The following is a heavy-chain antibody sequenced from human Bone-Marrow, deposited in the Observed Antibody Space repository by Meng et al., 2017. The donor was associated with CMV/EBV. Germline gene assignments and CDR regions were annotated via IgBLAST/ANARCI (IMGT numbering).Heavy chain of an antibody. J-gene: IGHJ5*02. CDR1: GGTFSSYT. V-gene: IGHV1-69*02. D-gene: IGHD3-10*01. CDR3: ARNWFGELDWFDP. CDR2: IIPILGIA. Sequence: SVKVSCKASGGTFSSYTISWVRQAPGQGLEWMGRIIPILGIANYAQKFQGRVTITADKSTSTAYMELSSLRSEDTAVYYCARNWFGELDWFDPWGQGTLSIVSS.